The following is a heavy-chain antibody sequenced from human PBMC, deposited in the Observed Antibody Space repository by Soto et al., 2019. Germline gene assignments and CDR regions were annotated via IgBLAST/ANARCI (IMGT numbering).Heavy chain of an antibody. CDR2: IKSNTDGGAT. D-gene: IGHD2-21*02. Sequence: EVQLVESGGGLVQPGGSLRLSCAASGFTFKNSWMSWVRQAPGQGLQWVGRIKSNTDGGATDYAAAVKGRFTISRDDAKTTLYLQMNSLKTEDTAVYYCRTGPVCGGGDCYSGYLRYWGQGTLVPVSS. CDR3: RTGPVCGGGDCYSGYLRY. J-gene: IGHJ4*02. V-gene: IGHV3-15*01. CDR1: GFTFKNSW.